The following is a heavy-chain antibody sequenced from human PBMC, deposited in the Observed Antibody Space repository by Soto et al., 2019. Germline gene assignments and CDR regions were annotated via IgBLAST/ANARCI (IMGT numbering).Heavy chain of an antibody. Sequence: PGGSLRLSCAASGFTFVGYAMSWVRQTPGKGLEWVSVTSGSGTSTYYADSVKGRFTISRDNSKNALYLQMNSLRAEDTAVYYCARSGGSYDILTGYYFSGYYMDVWGKGTTVTVSS. CDR2: TSGSGTST. CDR1: GFTFVGYA. D-gene: IGHD3-9*01. J-gene: IGHJ6*03. CDR3: ARSGGSYDILTGYYFSGYYMDV. V-gene: IGHV3-23*01.